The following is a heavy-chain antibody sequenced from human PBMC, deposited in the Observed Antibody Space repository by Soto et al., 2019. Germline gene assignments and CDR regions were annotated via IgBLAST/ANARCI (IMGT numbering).Heavy chain of an antibody. CDR1: GGSFSDHY. Sequence: SETLSLTCAVCGGSFSDHYWSWLRQPPGKGLEWIGEINHSGSTKYNPSLESRVTVLVETSKNEFSLKMSSVTAADTAVYYCAYCGGDCYTAFDYWGQGTLVTVSS. J-gene: IGHJ4*02. D-gene: IGHD2-21*02. CDR2: INHSGST. V-gene: IGHV4-34*01. CDR3: AYCGGDCYTAFDY.